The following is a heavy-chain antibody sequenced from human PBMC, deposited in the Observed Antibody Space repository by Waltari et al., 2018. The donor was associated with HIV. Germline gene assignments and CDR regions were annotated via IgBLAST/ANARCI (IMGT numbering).Heavy chain of an antibody. CDR3: AHRLGSRTWYGNFDY. D-gene: IGHD6-13*01. Sequence: QITLQESGPTLLKPPQTLTLTCPFSGFSLSTRGAGVGWIRQPPGKALEWLALLYWNDEERYSPSLKSRLTITKHTSKNQVLLTMTDMDPVDTATYYCAHRLGSRTWYGNFDYWGQGILVSVSS. CDR1: GFSLSTRGAG. V-gene: IGHV2-5*01. J-gene: IGHJ4*02. CDR2: LYWNDEE.